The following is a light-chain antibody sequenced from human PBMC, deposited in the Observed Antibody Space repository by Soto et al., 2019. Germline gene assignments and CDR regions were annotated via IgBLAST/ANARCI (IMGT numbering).Light chain of an antibody. CDR2: DVS. CDR3: CSYADTSYV. V-gene: IGLV2-11*01. J-gene: IGLJ1*01. Sequence: QSALTQPRSVSGSPGQSVTISCTGTSSDVGGYNSVSWYQQHPGKTPKLIIFDVSRRPSGVPDRFSGSKSGTTASLTISGLQAEDVADSYCCSYADTSYVVGTGSKVTVL. CDR1: SSDVGGYNS.